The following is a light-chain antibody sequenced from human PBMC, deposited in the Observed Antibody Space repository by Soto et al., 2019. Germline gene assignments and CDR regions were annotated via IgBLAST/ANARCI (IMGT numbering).Light chain of an antibody. V-gene: IGKV2-30*01. J-gene: IGKJ2*02. CDR3: MQPAYWPCT. CDR1: QSLVNSDGNTY. Sequence: DIVMTQSPLSLPVTLGQPASISCRSSQSLVNSDGNTYLNWFQQRPGQSPRRLIYKVSNRDSGVPDRFSGSGSGTDFTLKISRVEAEDVGIYYCMQPAYWPCTFGQGTKVDIK. CDR2: KVS.